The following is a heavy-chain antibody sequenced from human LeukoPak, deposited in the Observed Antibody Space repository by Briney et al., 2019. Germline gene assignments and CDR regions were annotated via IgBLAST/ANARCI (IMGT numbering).Heavy chain of an antibody. D-gene: IGHD5-12*01. CDR1: GFTFSSYA. CDR3: ARRGGTVATIGDDFDY. J-gene: IGHJ4*02. Sequence: GGSLRLSCAASGFTFSSYAMHWVRQAPGKGLEWVAVISYDGSNKYYADSVKGRFTISKDNSKNTLYVQMNSLRAEDTAIYYCARRGGTVATIGDDFDYWGQGTVVTVSS. CDR2: ISYDGSNK. V-gene: IGHV3-30*04.